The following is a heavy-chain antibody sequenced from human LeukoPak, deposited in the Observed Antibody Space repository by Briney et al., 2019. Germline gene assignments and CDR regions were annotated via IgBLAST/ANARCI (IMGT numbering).Heavy chain of an antibody. J-gene: IGHJ4*02. CDR2: IIPIFGTA. Sequence: GASVKVSCKASGGTFSSYAISWVRQAPGQGLEWMGGIIPIFGTANYAQKFQGRVTITADESTSTAYMELSGLRSEDTAVYYCARGGYYDSSGPDYFDYWGQGTLVTVSS. CDR3: ARGGYYDSSGPDYFDY. CDR1: GGTFSSYA. V-gene: IGHV1-69*13. D-gene: IGHD3-22*01.